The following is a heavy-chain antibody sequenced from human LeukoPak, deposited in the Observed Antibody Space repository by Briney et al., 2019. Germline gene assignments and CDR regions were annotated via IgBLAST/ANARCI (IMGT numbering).Heavy chain of an antibody. CDR1: GFTVSSNY. CDR3: ARGSYDILTGYVYYYYYGMDV. D-gene: IGHD3-9*01. V-gene: IGHV3-53*01. J-gene: IGHJ6*02. Sequence: GGSLRLSCAASGFTVSSNYMSWVRQAPGKGLDWVSVIYSSGDTYYADSVKGRFTISRDNAKNTLYLQMNSLRAEDTAVYYCARGSYDILTGYVYYYYYGMDVWGQGTTVTVSS. CDR2: IYSSGDT.